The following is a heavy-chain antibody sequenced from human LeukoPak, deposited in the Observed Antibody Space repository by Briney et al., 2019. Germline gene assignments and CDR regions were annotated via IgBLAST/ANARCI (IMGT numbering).Heavy chain of an antibody. CDR3: ARDRYSSSWYREGYYFDY. CDR2: IKQDGSEK. Sequence: GESLRLSCAASGFTFSSYWMSWVRQAPGKGLEWVANIKQDGSEKYYVDSVKGRFTISRDNAKNSLYLQMNSLRAEDTAVYYCARDRYSSSWYREGYYFDYWGQGTLVTVSS. V-gene: IGHV3-7*01. D-gene: IGHD6-13*01. CDR1: GFTFSSYW. J-gene: IGHJ4*02.